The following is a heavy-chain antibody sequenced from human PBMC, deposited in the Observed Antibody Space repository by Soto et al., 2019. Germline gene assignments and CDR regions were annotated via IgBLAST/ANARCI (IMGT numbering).Heavy chain of an antibody. CDR3: AIEKDGSWSYYGYYYGMDV. V-gene: IGHV1-69*01. D-gene: IGHD3-10*01. CDR1: GGTFSSYA. Sequence: QVQLVQSGAEVKKPGSSVKVSCKASGGTFSSYAISWVRQAPGQGIEWMGGIIPIFGTANYAQKFQGRVTITADESTSTAYMELSSLRSEDTAVYYCAIEKDGSWSYYGYYYGMDVWGQGTTVTVSS. J-gene: IGHJ6*02. CDR2: IIPIFGTA.